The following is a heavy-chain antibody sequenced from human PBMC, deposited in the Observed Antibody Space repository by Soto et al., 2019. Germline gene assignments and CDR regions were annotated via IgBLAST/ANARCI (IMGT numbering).Heavy chain of an antibody. D-gene: IGHD3-9*01. CDR2: INPNSGDT. V-gene: IGHV1-2*02. Sequence: ASVRVSCKASGYIFTGYHIHWVRQAPGRGLEWMGWINPNSGDTEYTQNFQGRVTMTRDTSFNLVYMEMSGLMSDDTAVYYCARDARGTRGFDEMDIWGQGTTVTVSS. J-gene: IGHJ6*02. CDR3: ARDARGTRGFDEMDI. CDR1: GYIFTGYH.